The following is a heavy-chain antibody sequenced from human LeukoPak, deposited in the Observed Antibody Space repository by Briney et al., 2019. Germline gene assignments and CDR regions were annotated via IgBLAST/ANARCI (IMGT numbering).Heavy chain of an antibody. CDR3: ARTRDYSIYWYFDL. V-gene: IGHV3-48*01. CDR2: IGSSSSTI. Sequence: GGSLRLSCAASGFTFSSYSMNWVRQAPGKGLEWVSYIGSSSSTIYYADSVKGRFTISRDNAKNSLYLQMNSLRAEDTAVYYCARTRDYSIYWYFDLWGRGTLVTVSS. J-gene: IGHJ2*01. CDR1: GFTFSSYS. D-gene: IGHD2-15*01.